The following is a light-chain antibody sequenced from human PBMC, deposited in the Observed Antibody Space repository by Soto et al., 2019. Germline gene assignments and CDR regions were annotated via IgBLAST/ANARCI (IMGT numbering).Light chain of an antibody. Sequence: DIQMTQSPSSLSPSVGDRVTIPCRASQGITNYLAWYQQKPGKVPQLLIYAPSTLQSGVPSRFSGSGSGTDFTLTISCLQPEDVATYYCQKYNSDSWTFGQGTEVEIK. CDR1: QGITNY. CDR3: QKYNSDSWT. CDR2: APS. J-gene: IGKJ1*01. V-gene: IGKV1-27*01.